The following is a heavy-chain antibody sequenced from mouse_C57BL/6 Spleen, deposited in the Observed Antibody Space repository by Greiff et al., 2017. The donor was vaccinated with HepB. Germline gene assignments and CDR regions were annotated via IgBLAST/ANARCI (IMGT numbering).Heavy chain of an antibody. Sequence: VQLQQSGPGLVQPSQSLSITCTVSGFSLTSYGVHWVRQSPGKGLEWLGVIWSGGSTDYNAAFISRLSISKDNSKSQVFFKMNSLQADDTAIYYCARSLGTRGWYFDVWGTGTTVTVSS. CDR3: ARSLGTRGWYFDV. CDR1: GFSLTSYG. V-gene: IGHV2-2*01. D-gene: IGHD3-1*01. J-gene: IGHJ1*03. CDR2: IWSGGST.